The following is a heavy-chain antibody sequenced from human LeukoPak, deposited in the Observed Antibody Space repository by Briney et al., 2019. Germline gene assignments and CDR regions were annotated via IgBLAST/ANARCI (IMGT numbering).Heavy chain of an antibody. D-gene: IGHD3-10*01. Sequence: SETLSLTCTVSGGSITSTTFYWGWIRQPPGKGLQWIGRVHYSGATYYSPSHQSRATISVDTSNNQFSLNLTSVTAADTAIYYCARQASGSYYQSWFDPWGQGTLVIVSS. V-gene: IGHV4-39*01. J-gene: IGHJ5*02. CDR2: VHYSGAT. CDR1: GGSITSTTFY. CDR3: ARQASGSYYQSWFDP.